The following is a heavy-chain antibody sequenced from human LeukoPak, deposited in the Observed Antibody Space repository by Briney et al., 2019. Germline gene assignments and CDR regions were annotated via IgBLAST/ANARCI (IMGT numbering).Heavy chain of an antibody. CDR2: INHSGST. V-gene: IGHV4-34*01. J-gene: IGHJ4*02. CDR1: GGSLSGYY. CDR3: ARSELTGGELRDY. D-gene: IGHD2-8*02. Sequence: KPSETLSLTCAVYGGSLSGYYWSWIRQPPGKGLEWIGEINHSGSTNYNPSLKSRVTISVDTSKNQFSLKLSSVTAADTAVYYCARSELTGGELRDYWGQGTLVTVSS.